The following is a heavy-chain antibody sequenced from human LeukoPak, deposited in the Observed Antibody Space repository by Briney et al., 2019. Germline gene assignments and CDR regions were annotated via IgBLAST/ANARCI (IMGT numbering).Heavy chain of an antibody. V-gene: IGHV4-30-2*01. CDR1: GGSFSGYS. CDR3: ARGNYYGSGSYYGGRNWFDP. CDR2: IYHSGST. Sequence: SETLSLTCAVYGGSFSGYSWSWIRQPPGKGLEWIGYIYHSGSTYYNPSLKSRVTISVDRSKNQFSLKLSSVTAADTAVYYCARGNYYGSGSYYGGRNWFDPWGQGTLVTVSS. D-gene: IGHD3-10*01. J-gene: IGHJ5*02.